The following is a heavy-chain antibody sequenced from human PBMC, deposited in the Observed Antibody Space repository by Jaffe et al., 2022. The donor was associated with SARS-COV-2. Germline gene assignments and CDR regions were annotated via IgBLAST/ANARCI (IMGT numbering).Heavy chain of an antibody. CDR1: GDSISSGYY. CDR2: IHHSGRT. CDR3: ARDYYDRSVEAWRWFDP. Sequence: QVQLQESGPGLVKPSETLSLTCTVSGDSISSGYYWGWIRQPPGKGLEWIGSIHHSGRTYDDPSLKSRVTVSVDTSKNQFSLKLTTVTAADTAVYYCARDYYDRSVEAWRWFDPWGQGTLVTVSS. D-gene: IGHD3-22*01. J-gene: IGHJ5*02. V-gene: IGHV4-38-2*02.